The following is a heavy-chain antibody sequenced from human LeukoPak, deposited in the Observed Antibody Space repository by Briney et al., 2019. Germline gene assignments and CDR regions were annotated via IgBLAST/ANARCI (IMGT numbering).Heavy chain of an antibody. V-gene: IGHV3-23*01. Sequence: GGSLSLSCAASGFTFSSYAMSWVRQAPGKGLEWVSAISGSGGDTYYADSVKGRFTISRDNSKNTLYLQMNSLRAEDTAVYYCAKDRVVRGVMGAGGYWGQGTLVTVSS. J-gene: IGHJ4*02. CDR3: AKDRVVRGVMGAGGY. D-gene: IGHD3-10*01. CDR1: GFTFSSYA. CDR2: ISGSGGDT.